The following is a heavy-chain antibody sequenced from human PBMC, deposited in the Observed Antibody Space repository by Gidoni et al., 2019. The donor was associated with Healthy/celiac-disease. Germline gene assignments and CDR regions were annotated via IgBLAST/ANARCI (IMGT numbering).Heavy chain of an antibody. D-gene: IGHD2-2*01. J-gene: IGHJ6*02. V-gene: IGHV1-2*02. CDR1: GYTFTGYY. CDR2: INPNSGGT. CDR3: AREIDIVVVPASPYGMDV. Sequence: QVQLVQSGAEVKKPGASVKVSCKASGYTFTGYYMHWVRQATGQGLEWMGWINPNSGGTNYAQKFQGRVTMTRDTSISTAYMELSRLRSDDTAVYYCAREIDIVVVPASPYGMDVWGQGTTVTVSS.